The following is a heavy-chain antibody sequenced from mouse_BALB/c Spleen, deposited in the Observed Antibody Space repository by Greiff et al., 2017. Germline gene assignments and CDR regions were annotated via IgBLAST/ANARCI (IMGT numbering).Heavy chain of an antibody. CDR3: ATTGTGNYFDY. Sequence: QVQLKESGAELVRPGTSVKISCKASGYTFTNYWLGWVKQRPGHGLEWIGDIYPGGGYTNYNEKFKGKATLTADTSSSTAYMQLSSLTSEDSAVYFCATTGTGNYFDYWGQGTTLTVSS. CDR2: IYPGGGYT. CDR1: GYTFTNYW. J-gene: IGHJ2*01. V-gene: IGHV1-63*02. D-gene: IGHD4-1*02.